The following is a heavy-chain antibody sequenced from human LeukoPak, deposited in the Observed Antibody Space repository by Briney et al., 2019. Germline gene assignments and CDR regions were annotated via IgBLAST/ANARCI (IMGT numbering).Heavy chain of an antibody. CDR2: GVPIFGTT. CDR3: GMSSHGYYYYYMDV. CDR1: GGTFSNYA. Sequence: SVKVSCKASGGTFSNYAINWVRQAPGHGLEWMGRGVPIFGTTHYAQEFQGRFTITTDESTSTAYMVLSSLRSDDTAVYYCGMSSHGYYYYYMDVWGKGTTVLVSS. J-gene: IGHJ6*03. V-gene: IGHV1-69*05.